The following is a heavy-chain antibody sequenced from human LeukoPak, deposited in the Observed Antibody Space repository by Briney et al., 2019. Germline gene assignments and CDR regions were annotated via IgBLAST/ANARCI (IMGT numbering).Heavy chain of an antibody. Sequence: SETLSPTCTVSGGSISSGGYYWSWIRQHPGKGLEWIGYIYHSESTYYNPSLKSRVTISVDTSKNQFSLKLSSVTAADTAVYYCARATYDSSGYLDYWGQGTLVTVSS. CDR2: IYHSEST. D-gene: IGHD3-22*01. CDR3: ARATYDSSGYLDY. CDR1: GGSISSGGYY. V-gene: IGHV4-31*03. J-gene: IGHJ4*02.